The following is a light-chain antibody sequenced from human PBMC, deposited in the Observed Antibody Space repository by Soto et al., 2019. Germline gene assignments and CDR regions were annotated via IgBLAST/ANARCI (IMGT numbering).Light chain of an antibody. Sequence: EIEMTHSPATLSVSPGERATLSCRASQSVSNNLAWYQQKPGQAPRLLIYGASTRATAIPARFSGSGSGTEFTLTISSLQSEDFAVYFCQQYDNWPYTFGQGTKLEIK. CDR1: QSVSNN. CDR2: GAS. V-gene: IGKV3-15*01. CDR3: QQYDNWPYT. J-gene: IGKJ2*01.